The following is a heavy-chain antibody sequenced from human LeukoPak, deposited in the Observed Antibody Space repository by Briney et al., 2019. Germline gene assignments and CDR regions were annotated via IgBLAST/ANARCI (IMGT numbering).Heavy chain of an antibody. J-gene: IGHJ6*02. CDR2: ISSSGSTI. V-gene: IGHV3-11*01. Sequence: GGSLRLSCAASGFTFSDYYMSWTRQAPGKGLEWVSYISSSGSTIYYADSVKGRFTISRDNAKNSLYLQMNSLRAEDTAVYYCARDPVYYYGSGSGNGMDVWGQGTTVTVSS. CDR1: GFTFSDYY. D-gene: IGHD3-10*01. CDR3: ARDPVYYYGSGSGNGMDV.